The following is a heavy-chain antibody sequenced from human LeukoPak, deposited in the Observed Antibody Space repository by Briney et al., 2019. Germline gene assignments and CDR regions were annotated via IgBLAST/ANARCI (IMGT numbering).Heavy chain of an antibody. CDR1: GFTFSNYP. CDR2: ISYDGNYQ. D-gene: IGHD6-13*01. J-gene: IGHJ4*02. V-gene: IGHV3-30*01. CDR3: AKGVAAGTWGTSFDF. Sequence: GGSLRLSCAASGFTFSNYPIHWVRQAPGKGPEWVAVISYDGNYQYYAESVKGRFTVSRDNSKNTVYLQMDSLRAEETAVYYCAKGVAAGTWGTSFDFWGQGTLVTVSS.